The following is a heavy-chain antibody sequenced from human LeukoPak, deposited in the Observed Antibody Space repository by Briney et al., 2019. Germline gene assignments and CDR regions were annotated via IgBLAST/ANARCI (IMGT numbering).Heavy chain of an antibody. CDR2: IYNSGST. V-gene: IGHV4-61*05. J-gene: IGHJ6*03. CDR1: GGSISSSSYY. CDR3: ARYVETTTTGDYYYYYMDV. Sequence: KPSETLSLTCTVSGGSISSSSYYWGWIRQPPGKGLEWIGYIYNSGSTSYNPSLKSRVTISVDPSKNQFSLKLSSVTAADTAVYYCARYVETTTTGDYYYYYMDVWGKGTTVTVSS. D-gene: IGHD1-26*01.